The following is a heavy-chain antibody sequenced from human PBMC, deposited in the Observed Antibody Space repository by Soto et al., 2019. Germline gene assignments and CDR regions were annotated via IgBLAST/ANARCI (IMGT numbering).Heavy chain of an antibody. CDR2: INHSGST. V-gene: IGHV4-34*01. Sequence: PSETLSLTCAAYGGSFSGYYWSWIRQPPGKGLEWIGEINHSGSTNYNPSLKSRVTISVDTSKNQFSLKLSSVTAADTAVYYCARGLVVAAAYYGMDVWGQGTTVTVSS. CDR3: ARGLVVAAAYYGMDV. J-gene: IGHJ6*02. CDR1: GGSFSGYY. D-gene: IGHD6-13*01.